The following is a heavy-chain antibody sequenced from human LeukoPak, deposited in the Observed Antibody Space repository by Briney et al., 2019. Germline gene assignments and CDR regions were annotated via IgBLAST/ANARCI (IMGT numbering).Heavy chain of an antibody. Sequence: GGSLRLSCAASGITFSSYGMSWVRQAPGKGLEWVSRISSTGGTTYYADSVKGRFTISRDNSKNTLYLQMNSLRAEDTAVYYCAKGAYCSSTSCYFYAFDIWGQGTMVTVSS. J-gene: IGHJ3*02. D-gene: IGHD2-2*01. CDR1: GITFSSYG. CDR2: ISSTGGTT. CDR3: AKGAYCSSTSCYFYAFDI. V-gene: IGHV3-23*01.